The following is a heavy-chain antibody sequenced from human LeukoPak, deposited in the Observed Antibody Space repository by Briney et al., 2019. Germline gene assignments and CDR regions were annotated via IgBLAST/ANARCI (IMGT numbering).Heavy chain of an antibody. D-gene: IGHD5-18*01. CDR3: AREGYSHGPFDY. J-gene: IGHJ4*02. CDR2: IYYSGST. CDR1: GGSISSYY. V-gene: IGHV4-59*01. Sequence: PSETLSLTCTVSGGSISSYYWSWIRQPPGKGLEWIGYIYYSGSTNYNPSLKSRVTISVDTSKNQFSLKLSSVTAADTAVYYCAREGYSHGPFDYWGQGTLVTVSS.